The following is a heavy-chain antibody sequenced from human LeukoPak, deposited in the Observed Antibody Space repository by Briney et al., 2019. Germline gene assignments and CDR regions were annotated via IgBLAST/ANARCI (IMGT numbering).Heavy chain of an antibody. Sequence: GASVKVSCKASGFTFTNYNMHWVRQAPGQGLEWMGWINPNSGGTNYAQKFQGRVTMTRDTSISTAYMELSRLRSDDTAVYYCANADHGDYSWDYYYMDVWGKGTTVTVSS. D-gene: IGHD4-17*01. CDR3: ANADHGDYSWDYYYMDV. J-gene: IGHJ6*03. V-gene: IGHV1-2*02. CDR2: INPNSGGT. CDR1: GFTFTNYN.